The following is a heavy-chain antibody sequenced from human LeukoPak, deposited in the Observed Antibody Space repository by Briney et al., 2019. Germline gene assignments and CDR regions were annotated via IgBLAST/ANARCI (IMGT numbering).Heavy chain of an antibody. CDR2: MYHSGST. CDR3: ARRRTSGYSYGYRGYYFDY. D-gene: IGHD5-18*01. J-gene: IGHJ4*02. CDR1: NYSISTDYY. Sequence: SETLFLTCTVSNYSISTDYYWGWIRQPPGKGLEWIGTMYHSGSTYYNPSLKSRVTISVDTSKNQFSLKLSSVTAADTAVYYCARRRTSGYSYGYRGYYFDYWGQGTLVTVSS. V-gene: IGHV4-38-2*02.